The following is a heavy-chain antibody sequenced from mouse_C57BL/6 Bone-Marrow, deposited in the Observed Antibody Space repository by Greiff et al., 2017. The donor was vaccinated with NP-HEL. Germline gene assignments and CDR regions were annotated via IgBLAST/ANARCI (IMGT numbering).Heavy chain of an antibody. CDR2: ISSGGDYI. V-gene: IGHV5-9-1*02. CDR3: TRYYYGSSYGYFDV. Sequence: EVKVVESGEGLVKPGGSLKLSCAASGFTFSSYAMSWVRQTPEKRLEWVAYISSGGDYIYYADPVKGRFTISRDNARNTLYLQMSSLKSEDTAMYYCTRYYYGSSYGYFDVWGTGTTVTVSS. CDR1: GFTFSSYA. J-gene: IGHJ1*03. D-gene: IGHD1-1*01.